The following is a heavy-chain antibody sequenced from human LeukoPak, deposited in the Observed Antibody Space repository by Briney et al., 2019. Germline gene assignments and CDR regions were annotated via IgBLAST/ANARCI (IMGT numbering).Heavy chain of an antibody. Sequence: GGSLRLSCAASGFIFSSYSMNWVRQAPGKGLEWVSYISSSSSTIYYADSVKGRFTISRDNAKNSLYLQMNSLRDEDTAVYYCARDRGPYYDFWSGYVDNNWFDPWGQGTLVTVSS. D-gene: IGHD3-3*01. CDR1: GFIFSSYS. V-gene: IGHV3-48*02. CDR3: ARDRGPYYDFWSGYVDNNWFDP. CDR2: ISSSSSTI. J-gene: IGHJ5*02.